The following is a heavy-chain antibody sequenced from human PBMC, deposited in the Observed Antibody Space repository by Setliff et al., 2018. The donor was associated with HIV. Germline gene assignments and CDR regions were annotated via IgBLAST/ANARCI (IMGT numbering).Heavy chain of an antibody. J-gene: IGHJ4*02. V-gene: IGHV4-59*11. CDR1: GGSISSHY. CDR3: AKSSPSIGYISDH. D-gene: IGHD5-12*01. CDR2: IYYSGST. Sequence: NPSETLSLTCTVSGGSISSHYWSWIRQPPGKGLEWIGSIYYSGSTNYNPSLKSRVTISVDTSKNQFSLNVRSVTAADTAVYFCAKSSPSIGYISDHWGQGTLVTVS.